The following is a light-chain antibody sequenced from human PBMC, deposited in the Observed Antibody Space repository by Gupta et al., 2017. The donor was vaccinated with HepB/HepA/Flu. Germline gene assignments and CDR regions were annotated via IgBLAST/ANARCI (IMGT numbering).Light chain of an antibody. V-gene: IGKV3-11*01. CDR3: QQRSDWPST. Sequence: IVLTQSPATLSLSPGERATLTCRASQSIIYSVNWYQQKPGQAPRLLIYDASSRATGIPARFSGSGSGTDFTLIINSLEPEDFAAYYCQQRSDWPSTFGEGTRIET. CDR2: DAS. J-gene: IGKJ4*02. CDR1: QSIIYS.